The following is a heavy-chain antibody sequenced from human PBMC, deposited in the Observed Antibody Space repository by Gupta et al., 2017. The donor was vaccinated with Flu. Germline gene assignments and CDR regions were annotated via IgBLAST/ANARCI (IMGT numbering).Heavy chain of an antibody. CDR3: ARDPGPSRHFFES. V-gene: IGHV3-23*01. CDR1: GFTFVSYD. J-gene: IGHJ4*02. CDR2: ISDQT. Sequence: EVQLLESWGDSVQPGGSLRLSCEASGFTFVSYDFTWVRQAPGKGLEWVATISDQTYYADSVKGRFTISRDNSKNTVHLQMTSLEVEDTAFYYCARDPGPSRHFFESWGQGSLVTVSS. D-gene: IGHD2-2*01.